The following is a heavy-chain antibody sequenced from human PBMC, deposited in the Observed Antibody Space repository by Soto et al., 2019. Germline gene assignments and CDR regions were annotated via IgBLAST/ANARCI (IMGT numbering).Heavy chain of an antibody. D-gene: IGHD5-12*01. V-gene: IGHV6-1*01. CDR2: TYYRSKWYN. J-gene: IGHJ4*02. CDR1: GYSVSSNSAA. CDR3: ARHSGYHHYFDY. Sequence: SQTRSLTCAVSGYSVSSNSAAWNLIRQSPSRGLEWLGRTYYRSKWYNDYAVSVKSRITINPDTSKNQLSLQLNSVTPEDTAVYYCARHSGYHHYFDYWGQGTLVTVSS.